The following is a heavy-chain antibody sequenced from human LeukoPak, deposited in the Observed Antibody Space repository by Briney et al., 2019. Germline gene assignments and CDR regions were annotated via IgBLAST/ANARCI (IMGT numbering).Heavy chain of an antibody. D-gene: IGHD3-10*01. Sequence: TGGSLRLSCAASGFTFSSYAMHWVRQPPGKGLEWVAVISYDGSNKYYADSVKGRFTISRDNSKNTLYLQMNSLRAEDTAVYYCARDYNRGVQDYWGQGTLVTVSS. CDR2: ISYDGSNK. CDR3: ARDYNRGVQDY. V-gene: IGHV3-30-3*01. J-gene: IGHJ4*02. CDR1: GFTFSSYA.